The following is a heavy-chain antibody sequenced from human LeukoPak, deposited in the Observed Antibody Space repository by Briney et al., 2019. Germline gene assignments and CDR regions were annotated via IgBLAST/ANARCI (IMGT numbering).Heavy chain of an antibody. CDR3: ARDLERAGDTLWFGELYKGGTGYMDV. CDR2: ISSNGGST. V-gene: IGHV3-64*01. Sequence: PGGSLRLSCAASGFTFSSYAMHWVRQAPGKGLEYVSAISSNGGSTYYANSVKGRFTISRDNSKNTLYLQMGSLRAEDMAVYYCARDLERAGDTLWFGELYKGGTGYMDVWGKGTTVTISS. J-gene: IGHJ6*03. CDR1: GFTFSSYA. D-gene: IGHD3-10*01.